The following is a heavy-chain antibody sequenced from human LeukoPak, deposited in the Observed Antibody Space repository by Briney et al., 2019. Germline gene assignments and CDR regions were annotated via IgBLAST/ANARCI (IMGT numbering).Heavy chain of an antibody. CDR1: GYTFTSYY. CDR3: ARGSHAGRSGYNY. V-gene: IGHV1-46*01. D-gene: IGHD3-22*01. Sequence: ASVKVSCTASGYTFTSYYMHWVRQATGQGIEWMGIINPSGGSTSYAQNFHGIVTMTRHTSTSTVYMELSSLRSEDTAVYYCARGSHAGRSGYNYWGQGTLVTVSS. J-gene: IGHJ4*02. CDR2: INPSGGST.